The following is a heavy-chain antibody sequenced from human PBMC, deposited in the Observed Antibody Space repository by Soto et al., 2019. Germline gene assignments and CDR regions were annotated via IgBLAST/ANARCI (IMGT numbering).Heavy chain of an antibody. V-gene: IGHV1-8*01. J-gene: IGHJ3*02. CDR2: MNPNSGNT. CDR1: GYTFTSYD. CDR3: ARVQAIKAGIVVVVAARNAFDI. Sequence: ASVKVSCKASGYTFTSYDINWVRQATGQGLEWMGWMNPNSGNTGYAQKFQGRVTMTRNTSISTAYMELSSLRSEDTAVYYCARVQAIKAGIVVVVAARNAFDIWGQGTMVTVSS. D-gene: IGHD2-15*01.